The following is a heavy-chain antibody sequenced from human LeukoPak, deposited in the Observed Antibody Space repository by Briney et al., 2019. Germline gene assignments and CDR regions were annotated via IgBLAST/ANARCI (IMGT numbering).Heavy chain of an antibody. V-gene: IGHV1-2*02. CDR2: INPNSGGT. CDR3: ARVSVWGSYRFDY. J-gene: IGHJ4*02. CDR1: GGTFSSYA. Sequence: GASVKVSCKASGGTFSSYAISWVRQAPGQGLEWMGWINPNSGGTNYAQKFQGRVTMTRDTSISTAYMELSRLRSDDAAVYYCARVSVWGSYRFDYWGQGTLVTVSS. D-gene: IGHD3-16*02.